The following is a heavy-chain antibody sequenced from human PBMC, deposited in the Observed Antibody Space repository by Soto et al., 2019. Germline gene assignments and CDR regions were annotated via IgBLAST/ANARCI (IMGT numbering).Heavy chain of an antibody. D-gene: IGHD6-19*01. Sequence: QLQLQESGPGLVKPSETLSLTCTVSGGSISSSSYYWGWIRQPPGKGLDWIGSIYYSGSTYYNPSLKSRVTISVDTSKNQFALKLSSVTAADTAVYYCARPPPGIAVAGTFNAFDIWGQGTMVPVSS. J-gene: IGHJ3*02. CDR1: GGSISSSSYY. CDR2: IYYSGST. CDR3: ARPPPGIAVAGTFNAFDI. V-gene: IGHV4-39*01.